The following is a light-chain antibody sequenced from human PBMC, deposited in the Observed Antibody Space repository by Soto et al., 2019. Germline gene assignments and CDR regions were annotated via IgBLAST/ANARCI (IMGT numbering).Light chain of an antibody. Sequence: QSALTQPASVSGSPGQSITISCTGTSSDIGSNNYVSWFQQRPGKAPTLIIYEVSNRPSGVSNHFSGSKSGNTASLTISGXLPEDEAEYYCSSYTTTTRLFGGGTKLTVL. V-gene: IGLV2-14*01. CDR1: SSDIGSNNY. J-gene: IGLJ3*02. CDR2: EVS. CDR3: SSYTTTTRL.